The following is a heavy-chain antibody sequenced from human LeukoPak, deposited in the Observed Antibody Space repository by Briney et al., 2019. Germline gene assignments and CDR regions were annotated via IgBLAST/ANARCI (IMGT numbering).Heavy chain of an antibody. D-gene: IGHD4-23*01. CDR1: GFDFRNYY. Sequence: GGSVRLSCEASGFDFRNYYRSCVREAPEGGRECLANIKHDGTYTNYKQSVKGRLTLSRDNATNSVYLRMSSLRAEGTAVYYCTRDEGATVATYRFDFWGRGTLVTVSS. J-gene: IGHJ4*02. V-gene: IGHV3-7*01. CDR3: TRDEGATVATYRFDF. CDR2: IKHDGTYT.